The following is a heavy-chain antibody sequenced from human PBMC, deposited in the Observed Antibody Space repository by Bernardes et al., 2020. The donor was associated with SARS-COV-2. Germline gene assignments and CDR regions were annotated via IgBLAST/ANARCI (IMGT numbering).Heavy chain of an antibody. CDR1: GGPISSYY. CDR2: NYYSGTT. CDR3: AKDSGYGDYYAMDV. D-gene: IGHD5-12*01. V-gene: IGHV4-59*01. J-gene: IGHJ6*02. Sequence: SETLSLTCTVSGGPISSYYWTWIRQPPGKGLEWIGYNYYSGTTKYNPSLKSRVTISIDMSKNQFSLKLSSVTAADTAVYYCAKDSGYGDYYAMDVWGQGTTVTVFS.